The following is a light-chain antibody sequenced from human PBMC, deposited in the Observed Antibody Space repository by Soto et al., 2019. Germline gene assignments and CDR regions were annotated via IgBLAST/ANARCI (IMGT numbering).Light chain of an antibody. V-gene: IGKV3-11*01. CDR3: QQRSNWPLT. Sequence: EIVSTQSPATLSLAPGERATLSCRASQSVSSDVAWYQHKSGQAPRLLIYDASNRATGIPPRFSGSGSGTDFTLTISSLEPEDFALYYCQQRSNWPLTFGGRTKVEIK. J-gene: IGKJ4*01. CDR2: DAS. CDR1: QSVSSD.